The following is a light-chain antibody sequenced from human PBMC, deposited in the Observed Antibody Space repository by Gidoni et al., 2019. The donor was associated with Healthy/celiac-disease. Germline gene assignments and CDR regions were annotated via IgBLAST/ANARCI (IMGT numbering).Light chain of an antibody. Sequence: DIQMTQSPSTLSASVGDRVTITCRASQSISSWLAWYQQKPGKAPKLLIYKASSLESGVPSRFSGSGSGTEFTLTISSLQPDDFATYYCQQYKSYSEFGQXTKVEIK. CDR1: QSISSW. CDR2: KAS. V-gene: IGKV1-5*03. CDR3: QQYKSYSE. J-gene: IGKJ1*01.